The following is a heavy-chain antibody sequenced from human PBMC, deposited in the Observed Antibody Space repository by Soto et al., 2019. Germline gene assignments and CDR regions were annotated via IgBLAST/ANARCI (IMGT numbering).Heavy chain of an antibody. V-gene: IGHV3-21*01. Sequence: EVQLVESGGGLVKPGGSLRLSCAASGFTFSSYSMNWVRQAPGKGLEWVSSISSSSSYIYYAVSVKGRFTISRDNAKNSLYLQMNSLRAEDTAVYYCASTNSRSYYMDVWGKGTTVTVSS. CDR3: ASTNSRSYYMDV. CDR1: GFTFSSYS. CDR2: ISSSSSYI. J-gene: IGHJ6*03. D-gene: IGHD6-13*01.